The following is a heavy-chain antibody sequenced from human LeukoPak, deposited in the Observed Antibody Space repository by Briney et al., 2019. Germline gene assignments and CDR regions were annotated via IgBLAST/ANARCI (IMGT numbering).Heavy chain of an antibody. J-gene: IGHJ6*02. Sequence: GASVKVSCKASGYTFTSYYMHWVRQAPGQGLEWMGIINPSGGSTSYAQKFQGRVTMTRDASTSAVYMEPSSLRSEDTAVYYCARDPGYCSGGSCPRYYYYYYGMDVWGQGTTVTVSS. V-gene: IGHV1-46*01. D-gene: IGHD2-15*01. CDR3: ARDPGYCSGGSCPRYYYYYYGMDV. CDR1: GYTFTSYY. CDR2: INPSGGST.